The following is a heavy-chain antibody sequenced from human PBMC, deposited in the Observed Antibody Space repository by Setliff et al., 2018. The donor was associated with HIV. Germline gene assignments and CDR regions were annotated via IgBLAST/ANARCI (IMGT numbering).Heavy chain of an antibody. CDR3: ARHGHFYDSSSSDAFDI. CDR1: GGSISTYY. D-gene: IGHD3-22*01. J-gene: IGHJ3*02. Sequence: ETLSLTCNVSGGSISTYYWSWIRQPPGKGLEWLGYVSYSGSTNFNPSLESRLAMSVDMSKNHFSLKLRSVTAADAAVYYCARHGHFYDSSSSDAFDIWGHGTMVTVSS. V-gene: IGHV4-59*08. CDR2: VSYSGST.